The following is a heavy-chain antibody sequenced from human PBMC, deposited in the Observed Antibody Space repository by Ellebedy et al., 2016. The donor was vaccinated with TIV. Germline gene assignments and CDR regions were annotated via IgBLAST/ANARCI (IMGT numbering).Heavy chain of an antibody. CDR2: IYQDGSVQ. Sequence: GGSLRLSCAATGFSFRSYWMSWVRQAPGKGLEWVANIYQDGSVQYYLDSLKGRFTISRDNAINSLFLQMNSLRAGDTAAYYCARRGSYGDYAVQVNSWFDRWGRGTLVTVSS. J-gene: IGHJ5*02. CDR1: GFSFRSYW. CDR3: ARRGSYGDYAVQVNSWFDR. D-gene: IGHD4-17*01. V-gene: IGHV3-7*01.